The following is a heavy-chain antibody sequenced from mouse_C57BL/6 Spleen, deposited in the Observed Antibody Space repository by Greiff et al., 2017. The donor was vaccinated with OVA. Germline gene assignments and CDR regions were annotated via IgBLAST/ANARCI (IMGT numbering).Heavy chain of an antibody. J-gene: IGHJ2*01. CDR1: GYAFNNYL. CDR2: INTGSGGT. CDR3: ARRGNYLDD. V-gene: IGHV1-54*01. Sequence: VQLQESGAELVRPGTSVKVSCKASGYAFNNYLIEWVKQRPGQGLEWIGVINTGSGGTTYNETFKGKATLTADKSSSTAYMQLSILTSEDSAVYFCARRGNYLDDWGQGTTLSVSS.